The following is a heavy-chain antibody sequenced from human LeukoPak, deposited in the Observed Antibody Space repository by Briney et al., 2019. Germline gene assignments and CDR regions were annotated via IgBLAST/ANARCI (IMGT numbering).Heavy chain of an antibody. V-gene: IGHV3-20*04. Sequence: GALRLSCAASGFTFDDYGMSWVRQAPGKGLEWVSGINWNGGSTGYADSVKGRFTISRDNAKNSLYLRMNSLRAEDTAIYYCARAYSSWVDYWGQGTLVTVSS. J-gene: IGHJ4*02. CDR2: INWNGGST. D-gene: IGHD6-6*01. CDR3: ARAYSSWVDY. CDR1: GFTFDDYG.